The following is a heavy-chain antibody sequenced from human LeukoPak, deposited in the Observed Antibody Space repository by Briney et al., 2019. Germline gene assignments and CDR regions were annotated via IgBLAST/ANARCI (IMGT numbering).Heavy chain of an antibody. V-gene: IGHV3-48*01. CDR2: ISSGSGTI. CDR1: GFTFSSYS. Sequence: GGALRLSCAASGFTFSSYSMNWVRQAPGKGLEGVSYISSGSGTIYYADSVKGRFTISRDNAKNSLYLQMNSLRAEDTAVYYCARESPSGWKYFDYWGQGTLVTVSS. CDR3: ARESPSGWKYFDY. D-gene: IGHD6-25*01. J-gene: IGHJ4*02.